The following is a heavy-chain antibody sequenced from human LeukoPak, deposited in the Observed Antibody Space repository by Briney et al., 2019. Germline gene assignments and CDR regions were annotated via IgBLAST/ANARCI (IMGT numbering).Heavy chain of an antibody. Sequence: GGSLRLSCVASGFTFDDHGMSWVRQVPGKGLEWVSGINWNGGSTGYADSVKGRFTISRDNAKNSLYLQMNSLRAEDTAVYYCARDRVASFDYWGQGTLVTVSS. CDR2: INWNGGST. V-gene: IGHV3-20*04. CDR3: ARDRVASFDY. J-gene: IGHJ4*02. CDR1: GFTFDDHG. D-gene: IGHD3-3*01.